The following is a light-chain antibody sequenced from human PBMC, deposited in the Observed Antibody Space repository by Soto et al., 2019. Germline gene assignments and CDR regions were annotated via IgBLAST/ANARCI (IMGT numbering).Light chain of an antibody. V-gene: IGKV1-33*01. CDR1: QDIDTS. CDR2: DAS. J-gene: IGKJ4*01. Sequence: DIQMTQSPSSLSASVGDRVTITCQASQDIDTSLNWYQLRPGEAPKLLIYDASILETGVPSRFSGSGSGAKFTLTITSLQPEDFATYSCHQFYDVFLTFGGGTRVEVK. CDR3: HQFYDVFLT.